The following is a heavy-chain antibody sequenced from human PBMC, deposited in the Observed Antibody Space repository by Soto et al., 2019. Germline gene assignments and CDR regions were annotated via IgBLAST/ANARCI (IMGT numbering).Heavy chain of an antibody. CDR2: INHSGST. D-gene: IGHD2-8*01. CDR1: GGSFSGYY. J-gene: IGHJ6*02. CDR3: ARECTVYAIRIYYGIDV. V-gene: IGHV4-34*01. Sequence: PSETLSLTCAVYGGSFSGYYWSWIRQPPGKGLEWIGEINHSGSTNYNPSLKSRVTISVDTSKNQFSLKLSSVTAADTAVYYCARECTVYAIRIYYGIDVWGQRSRVTVCS.